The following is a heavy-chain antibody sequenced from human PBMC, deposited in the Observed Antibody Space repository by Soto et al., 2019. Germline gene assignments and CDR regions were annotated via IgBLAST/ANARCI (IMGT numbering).Heavy chain of an antibody. CDR3: ARVSWREKYGMDV. CDR2: ITFSGNTV. V-gene: IGHV3-11*01. Sequence: GGSLILSCAASGFTCSDSYMSWIRQAPGKGLEWISYITFSGNTVYYADSLKGRFTISRDNAKNSLYLQMNRLRAEDTAVYYCARVSWREKYGMDVWGQGTTVTVSS. J-gene: IGHJ6*02. CDR1: GFTCSDSY.